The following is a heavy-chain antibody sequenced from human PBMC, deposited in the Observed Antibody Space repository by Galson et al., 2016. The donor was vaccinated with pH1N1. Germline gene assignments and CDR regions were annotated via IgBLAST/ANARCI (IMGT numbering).Heavy chain of an antibody. Sequence: ETLSLTCTVSGGSLSSRNFYGGWIRQPPGKGLEWIGNIHYSGFTHYNSSLQSRVTISVDTSENQFSLRLSSVTAADMAVYYCASLVRGSYPDPLYYFDFWGLGTLVTVSS. V-gene: IGHV4-39*01. CDR2: IHYSGFT. J-gene: IGHJ4*02. CDR3: ASLVRGSYPDPLYYFDF. D-gene: IGHD1-26*01. CDR1: GGSLSSRNFY.